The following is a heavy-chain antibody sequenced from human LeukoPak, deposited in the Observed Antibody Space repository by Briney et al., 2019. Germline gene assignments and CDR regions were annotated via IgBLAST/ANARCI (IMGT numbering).Heavy chain of an antibody. CDR2: IYYSGST. CDR1: GGSISSYY. Sequence: SETLSLTCTVSGGSISSYYWSWIRQPPGKGLGWIGYIYYSGSTNYNPSLKSRVTISVDTSKNQFSLKLSSVTAADTAVYYCARDSRGYSGSYLSYFDYWGQGTLVTVSS. CDR3: ARDSRGYSGSYLSYFDY. V-gene: IGHV4-59*01. J-gene: IGHJ4*02. D-gene: IGHD1-26*01.